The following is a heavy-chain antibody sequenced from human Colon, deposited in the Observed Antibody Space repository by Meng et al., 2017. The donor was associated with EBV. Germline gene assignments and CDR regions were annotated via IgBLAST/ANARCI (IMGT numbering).Heavy chain of an antibody. Sequence: GPGLVRPTGARSPTGAYPRCSLRSRTGWSWVRQPPGKWLDWIGEIYHRGSTNYNPYLKSRVTISVDESKNQFSLRLSSVTAADTAVYYCARVGAYCGGDCYHPRWGQGTLVTVSS. CDR1: RCSLRSRTG. CDR2: IYHRGST. CDR3: ARVGAYCGGDCYHPR. J-gene: IGHJ4*02. V-gene: IGHV4-4*02. D-gene: IGHD2-21*02.